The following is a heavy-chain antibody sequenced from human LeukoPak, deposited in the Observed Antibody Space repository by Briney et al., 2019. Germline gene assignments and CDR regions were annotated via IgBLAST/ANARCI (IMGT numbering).Heavy chain of an antibody. CDR3: ARGGWRYFDWLPSLGMDV. D-gene: IGHD3-9*01. CDR2: INHSGST. V-gene: IGHV4-34*01. CDR1: GGSFSGYY. J-gene: IGHJ6*02. Sequence: SETLSLTCAVYGGSFSGYYWSWIRQPPGKGLEWIGEINHSGSTNYNPSLKSRVTISVDTSENQFSLKLSSVTAADTAVYYCARGGWRYFDWLPSLGMDVWGQGTTVTVSS.